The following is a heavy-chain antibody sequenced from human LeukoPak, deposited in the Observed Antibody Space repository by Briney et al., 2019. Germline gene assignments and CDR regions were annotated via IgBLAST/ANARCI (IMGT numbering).Heavy chain of an antibody. CDR1: GYTFTGYY. J-gene: IGHJ4*02. CDR2: TNPNSGGT. CDR3: ARVAPRYSGYDGGY. V-gene: IGHV1-2*02. D-gene: IGHD5-12*01. Sequence: GASVKVSCKASGYTFTGYYMHWVRQAPGQGLEWMGWTNPNSGGTNYAQKFQGRVTMTRDTSISTAYMELSRLRSDDTAVYYCARVAPRYSGYDGGYWGQGTLVTVSS.